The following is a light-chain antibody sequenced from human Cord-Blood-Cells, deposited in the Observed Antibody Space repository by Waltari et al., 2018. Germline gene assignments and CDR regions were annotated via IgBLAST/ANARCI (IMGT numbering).Light chain of an antibody. CDR2: GNN. V-gene: IGLV1-40*01. J-gene: IGLJ3*02. Sequence: QSVLTQPPSVSGAPGQRVTISCTGSSSNIGAGYDVHWYQQLPGTAPKPLIYGNNNRPSGGPDPFSCSKSWTPASLAITGLQAEDEADYYCQSYDSSLSPWVFGGGTKLTVL. CDR3: QSYDSSLSPWV. CDR1: SSNIGAGYD.